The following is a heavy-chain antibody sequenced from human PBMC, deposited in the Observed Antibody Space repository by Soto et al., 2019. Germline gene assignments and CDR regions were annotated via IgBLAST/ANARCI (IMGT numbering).Heavy chain of an antibody. Sequence: SETLSLTCTVSCGSISSGDYYWSWIRQPPGKGLEWIGYIYYSGSTYYNPSLKSRVTISVDTSKNQFSLKLSSVTAADTAVYYCAKYNWNYDTPEGSFDYWGQGTLVTVSS. D-gene: IGHD1-7*01. CDR1: CGSISSGDYY. J-gene: IGHJ4*02. V-gene: IGHV4-30-4*01. CDR3: AKYNWNYDTPEGSFDY. CDR2: IYYSGST.